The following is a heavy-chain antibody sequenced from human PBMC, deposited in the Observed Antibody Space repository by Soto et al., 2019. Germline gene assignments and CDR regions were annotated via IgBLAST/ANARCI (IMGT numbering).Heavy chain of an antibody. Sequence: QVQLVQSGAEVKKPGSSVKVSCKASGGTFSSYTISWVRQAPGQGLEWMGRIIPILGLANYAQKFQGKITIAADKTTITAYMELSGQRSEDTAVYYCARDPGVRVTTVTNWFDPWGQGTLVTVSS. V-gene: IGHV1-69*08. CDR1: GGTFSSYT. D-gene: IGHD4-17*01. CDR3: ARDPGVRVTTVTNWFDP. CDR2: IIPILGLA. J-gene: IGHJ5*02.